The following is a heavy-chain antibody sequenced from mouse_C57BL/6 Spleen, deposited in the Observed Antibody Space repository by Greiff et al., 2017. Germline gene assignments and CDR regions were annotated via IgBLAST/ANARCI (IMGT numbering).Heavy chain of an antibody. J-gene: IGHJ3*01. Sequence: VQLQQSGAELVRPGASVKLSCTASGFNIKDYYMHWVKQRPEQGLEWIGRIDPEDGDTESAPKFQGKATMTADTSSNTAYLRLSSLTSEDTAVYYCTRYDYDGRFAYWGQGTLVTVSA. CDR2: IDPEDGDT. D-gene: IGHD2-4*01. CDR1: GFNIKDYY. CDR3: TRYDYDGRFAY. V-gene: IGHV14-1*01.